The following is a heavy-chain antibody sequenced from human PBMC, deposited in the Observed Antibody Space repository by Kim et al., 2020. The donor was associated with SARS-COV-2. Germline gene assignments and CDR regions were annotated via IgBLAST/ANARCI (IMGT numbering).Heavy chain of an antibody. D-gene: IGHD1-20*01. CDR3: ARANNWNDAVTAFDI. J-gene: IGHJ3*02. V-gene: IGHV3-30*01. Sequence: SVKGRFTISRDNSKNTLYLQMNSLRAEDTAVYYCARANNWNDAVTAFDIWGQGTMVTVSS.